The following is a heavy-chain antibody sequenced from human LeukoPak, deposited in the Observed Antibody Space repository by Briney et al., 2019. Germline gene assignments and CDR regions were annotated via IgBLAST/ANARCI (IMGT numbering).Heavy chain of an antibody. CDR3: ATDGSVVVPAARKERNYGMDV. CDR1: GYTLTELS. Sequence: GASVKVSCKVSGYTLTELSMHWVRQAPGKGLEWMGGFDPEDGETIYAQKFQGRVTMTEDTSTDTAYMELSSLRSEDTAVYYCATDGSVVVPAARKERNYGMDVWGQGTTVTVSS. D-gene: IGHD2-2*01. CDR2: FDPEDGET. J-gene: IGHJ6*02. V-gene: IGHV1-24*01.